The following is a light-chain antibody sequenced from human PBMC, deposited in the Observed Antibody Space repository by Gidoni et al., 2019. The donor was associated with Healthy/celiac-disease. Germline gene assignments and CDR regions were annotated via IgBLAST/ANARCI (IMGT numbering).Light chain of an antibody. CDR3: QQYYSTPQT. V-gene: IGKV4-1*01. J-gene: IGKJ1*01. CDR2: WAS. Sequence: DIVMTQSPDSLAVSLGDRATINCKSSQSVLYSSNNKSYLAWYQQKPGQPPKLLIYWASTRESGVPDRFSGSGSWTDFTLTISSLQAEDVAVYYCQQYYSTPQTFGQGTKVEIK. CDR1: QSVLYSSNNKSY.